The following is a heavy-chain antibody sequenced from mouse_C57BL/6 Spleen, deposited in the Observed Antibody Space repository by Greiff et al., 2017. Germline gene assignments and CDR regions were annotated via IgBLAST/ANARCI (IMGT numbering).Heavy chain of an antibody. V-gene: IGHV1-19*01. J-gene: IGHJ3*01. CDR1: GYTFTDYY. CDR2: INPYNGGT. Sequence: EVQLQQSGPVLVKPGASVKMSCKASGYTFTDYYMNWVKQSHGKSLEWIGVINPYNGGTSSNQKFKGKATLTVDKSSSTAYMELNSLTSEDSAVDYCARWGDEGYYWVAYWGQGTLVTVSA. CDR3: ARWGDEGYYWVAY. D-gene: IGHD2-3*01.